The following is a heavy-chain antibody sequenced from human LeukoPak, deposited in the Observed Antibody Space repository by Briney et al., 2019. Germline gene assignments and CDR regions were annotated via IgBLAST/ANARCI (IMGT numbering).Heavy chain of an antibody. Sequence: PSETLSLTCAVYGGSFSGYYWSWIRQPPGKGLEWIGEINHSGSTNYNPSLKSQVTISVDRSKNQFSLKLSSVTAADTAVYYCARDGQWLGDAFDIWGQGTMVTVSS. D-gene: IGHD6-19*01. CDR3: ARDGQWLGDAFDI. J-gene: IGHJ3*02. CDR2: INHSGST. V-gene: IGHV4-34*01. CDR1: GGSFSGYY.